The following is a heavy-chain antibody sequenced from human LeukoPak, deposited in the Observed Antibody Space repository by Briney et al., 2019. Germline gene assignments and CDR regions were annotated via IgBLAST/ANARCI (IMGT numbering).Heavy chain of an antibody. CDR2: IYYSGST. CDR1: GGSISSYY. CDR3: ARGPLYYDFWSGYYIDY. J-gene: IGHJ4*02. V-gene: IGHV4-59*01. D-gene: IGHD3-3*01. Sequence: SETLSLTCTVSGGSISSYYLSWIRQPPGKGLEWIGYIYYSGSTNYNPSLKSRVTISVDTSKNQFSLKLSSVTAADTDVYYCARGPLYYDFWSGYYIDYWGQGTLVTVSS.